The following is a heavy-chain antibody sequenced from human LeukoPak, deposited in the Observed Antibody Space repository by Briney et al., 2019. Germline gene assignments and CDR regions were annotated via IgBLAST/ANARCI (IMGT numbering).Heavy chain of an antibody. V-gene: IGHV3-33*06. J-gene: IGHJ3*02. CDR2: IWYDGSNK. CDR3: AKDLVVAGTVEAFDI. CDR1: GFTFSSYG. Sequence: GGSLRLSCAASGFTFSSYGMHWVRQAPGKGLEWVAVIWYDGSNKYYADSVKGRFTISRDNSKNTLYLQMNSLRAEDTAVYYCAKDLVVAGTVEAFDIWGQGTMVTVSS. D-gene: IGHD6-19*01.